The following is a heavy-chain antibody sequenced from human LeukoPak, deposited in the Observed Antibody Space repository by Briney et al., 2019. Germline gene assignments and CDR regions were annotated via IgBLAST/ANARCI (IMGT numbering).Heavy chain of an antibody. CDR2: IYYSGST. CDR3: ASFSGYYYYFDY. J-gene: IGHJ4*02. Sequence: SETLSLTCTVSGGSISSYYWSWIRQPPGKGLEWIGYIYYSGSTNYNPSLKSRVTISVDTSKNQFSLKLSSVTAADTAVYYCASFSGYYYYFDYWGQGTLVTV. CDR1: GGSISSYY. V-gene: IGHV4-59*01. D-gene: IGHD3-22*01.